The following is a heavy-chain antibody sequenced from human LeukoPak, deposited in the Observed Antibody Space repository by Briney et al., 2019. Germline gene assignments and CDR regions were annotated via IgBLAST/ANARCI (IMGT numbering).Heavy chain of an antibody. D-gene: IGHD6-6*01. CDR1: GFTFSSYS. CDR2: ISSSSSYI. J-gene: IGHJ3*02. CDR3: ASLVEYSSSGGDAFDI. V-gene: IGHV3-21*01. Sequence: GGSLRLSCAASGFTFSSYSMNWVRQAPGKGLEWVSSISSSSSYIYYADSVKGRFTISRDNAKNSLYLQMNSLRAEDTAVYYCASLVEYSSSGGDAFDIWGQGTMVTVSS.